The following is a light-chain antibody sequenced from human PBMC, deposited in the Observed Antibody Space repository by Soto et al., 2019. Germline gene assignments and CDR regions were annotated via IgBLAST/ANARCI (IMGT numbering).Light chain of an antibody. CDR3: GSYSTTYTYV. J-gene: IGLJ1*01. Sequence: QSVLTQPPSVSGAPGQRVTISCTGSSSNIGAGYDVHWYQQLPGTAPKLLIYGNSNRPSGVPDRFSGSKSGTSASLAITGLQAEDEADYYCGSYSTTYTYVFGSGTKVTVL. CDR2: GNS. CDR1: SSNIGAGYD. V-gene: IGLV1-40*01.